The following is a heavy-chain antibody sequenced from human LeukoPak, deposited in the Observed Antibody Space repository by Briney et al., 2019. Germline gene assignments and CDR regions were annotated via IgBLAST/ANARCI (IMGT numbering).Heavy chain of an antibody. CDR1: GFTFSRFT. Sequence: GGSLRLSCAASGFTFSRFTINWVRQAPGKGLEWVSGISGSDSSTYYADSVKGRFTISRDNAKNSLFLQMNSLRDEDTAVYYCASRDYFDYWGQGTLVTVSS. CDR2: ISGSDSST. CDR3: ASRDYFDY. V-gene: IGHV3-23*01. J-gene: IGHJ4*02.